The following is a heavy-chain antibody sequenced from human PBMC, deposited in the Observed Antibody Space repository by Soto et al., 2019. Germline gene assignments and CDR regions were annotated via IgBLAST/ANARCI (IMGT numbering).Heavy chain of an antibody. D-gene: IGHD6-19*01. V-gene: IGHV2-5*02. J-gene: IGHJ4*02. CDR3: AHDRELASTGWYGSDYFES. Sequence: QITLKESGPTLVKPTQTLTLKCSFSGFSLTSSGVGVNWIRQPPGKALEWLAVIYWDDDKRYSPSLKSRLSITKDNAKNHVVLTMTNMDPLDTATYYCAHDRELASTGWYGSDYFESWGQGILVTVSS. CDR1: GFSLTSSGVG. CDR2: IYWDDDK.